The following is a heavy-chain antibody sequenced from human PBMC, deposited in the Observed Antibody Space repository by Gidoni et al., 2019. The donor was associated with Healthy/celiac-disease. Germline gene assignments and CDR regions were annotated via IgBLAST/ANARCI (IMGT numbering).Heavy chain of an antibody. CDR3: ARGFDYGGNWFDP. Sequence: QLQMQESGSGLVKPSQTLSRNGAVSGGSICSGGYSWSWIRQPPGKGLEWIGYIYHSGSTYYNPSLKSRVTISVDRSKNQFSLKLSSVTAADTAVYYCARGFDYGGNWFDPWGQGTLVTVSS. J-gene: IGHJ5*02. V-gene: IGHV4-30-2*01. CDR2: IYHSGST. CDR1: GGSICSGGYS. D-gene: IGHD4-17*01.